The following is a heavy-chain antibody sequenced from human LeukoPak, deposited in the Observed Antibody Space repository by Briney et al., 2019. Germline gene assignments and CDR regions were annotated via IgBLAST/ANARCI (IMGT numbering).Heavy chain of an antibody. CDR2: IIPIFGTA. Sequence: SVKVSCKASGGTFSSYAISWVRQAPGQGLEWMGGIIPIFGTANYAQKFQGRVTITADKSTSTAYMELRSLRSDDTAVYYCARSPTKRVNEDYWGQGTLVTVSS. CDR1: GGTFSSYA. D-gene: IGHD1-1*01. J-gene: IGHJ4*02. CDR3: ARSPTKRVNEDY. V-gene: IGHV1-69*06.